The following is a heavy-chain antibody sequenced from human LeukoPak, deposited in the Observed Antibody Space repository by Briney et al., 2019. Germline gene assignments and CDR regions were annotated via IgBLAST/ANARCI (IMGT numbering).Heavy chain of an antibody. D-gene: IGHD5-12*01. CDR3: ASCEAPITPPPYGFDV. CDR2: IYYGGST. CDR1: GGSLSSYY. Sequence: SETLSLTCTVSGGSLSSYYWSWLRQPPGKGLEGIGYIYYGGSTNYNPSLTSRVTISVDTSKNQFSLKLSSVTAADTAVYYCASCEAPITPPPYGFDVWGQATEVTVSS. J-gene: IGHJ6*02. V-gene: IGHV4-59*01.